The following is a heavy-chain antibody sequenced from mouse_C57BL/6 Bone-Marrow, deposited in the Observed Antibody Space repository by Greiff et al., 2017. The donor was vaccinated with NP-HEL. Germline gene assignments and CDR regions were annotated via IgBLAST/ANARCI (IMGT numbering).Heavy chain of an antibody. CDR3: AMEDYDGSSYEDY. J-gene: IGHJ2*01. V-gene: IGHV1-55*01. CDR2: IYPGSGST. Sequence: QVQLKQPGAELVKPGASVKMSCTASGYTFTSYGITWVKQRPGQGLEWIGDIYPGSGSTNYTETFKSKATLTVDTSSSTAYMQLSSLTSEDLAVDDWAMEDYDGSSYEDYWGQGTTLTVSS. CDR1: GYTFTSYG. D-gene: IGHD1-1*01.